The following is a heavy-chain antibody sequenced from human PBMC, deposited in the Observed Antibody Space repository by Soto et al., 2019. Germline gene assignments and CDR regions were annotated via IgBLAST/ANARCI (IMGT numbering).Heavy chain of an antibody. CDR2: ISYDGSNK. J-gene: IGHJ4*02. D-gene: IGHD1-7*01. V-gene: IGHV3-30*18. CDR3: AKDPPDPKTIWGVYYFDY. CDR1: GFTFSSYG. Sequence: QVQLVESGGGVVQPGRSLRLSCAASGFTFSSYGMHWVRQAPGKGLEWVAVISYDGSNKYYADSVKGRFTISRDNSKNTLYLQMNSLRAEDTAVYYCAKDPPDPKTIWGVYYFDYWGQGTLVTVSS.